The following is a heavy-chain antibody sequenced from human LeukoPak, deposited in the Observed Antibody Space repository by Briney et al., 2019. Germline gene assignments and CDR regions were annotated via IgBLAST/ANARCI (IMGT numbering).Heavy chain of an antibody. V-gene: IGHV1-2*04. CDR1: GYTFTGYY. Sequence: GASVKVSCKASGYTFTGYYMHWVRQAPGQGLEWMGWINPNSGGTNYAQKFQGWVTMTRDTSISTAYMELSRLRSDDTAVYYCARGYSSSWYAGGNNWFDPWGQGTLVTVSS. D-gene: IGHD6-13*01. CDR3: ARGYSSSWYAGGNNWFDP. CDR2: INPNSGGT. J-gene: IGHJ5*02.